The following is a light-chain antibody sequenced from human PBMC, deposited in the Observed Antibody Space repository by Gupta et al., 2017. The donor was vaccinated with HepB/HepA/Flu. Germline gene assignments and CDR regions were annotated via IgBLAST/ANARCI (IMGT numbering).Light chain of an antibody. CDR3: QQSDSTPIT. Sequence: QMTQSPSSLSASVGDRVTITCRASQSISSYLNWYQQKPGKAPKLLIYAASSLQSGVPSRFSGSGSGTDFTLTISSLQPEDFATYYCQQSDSTPITFGQGTRLEIK. J-gene: IGKJ5*01. CDR2: AAS. V-gene: IGKV1-39*01. CDR1: QSISSY.